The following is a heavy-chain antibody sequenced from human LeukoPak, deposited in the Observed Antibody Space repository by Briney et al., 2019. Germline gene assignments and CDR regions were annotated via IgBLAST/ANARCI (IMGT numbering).Heavy chain of an antibody. CDR1: GFTFSSYS. CDR3: AKDRWAGSSSWYNFDY. V-gene: IGHV3-21*04. J-gene: IGHJ4*02. CDR2: ISSSSSYI. Sequence: GGSLRLSCAASGFTFSSYSMNWVRQAPGKGLEWVSSISSSSSYIYYADSVKGRFTISRDNAKNSLYLQMNSLRAEDTALYYCAKDRWAGSSSWYNFDYWGQGTLVTVSS. D-gene: IGHD6-13*01.